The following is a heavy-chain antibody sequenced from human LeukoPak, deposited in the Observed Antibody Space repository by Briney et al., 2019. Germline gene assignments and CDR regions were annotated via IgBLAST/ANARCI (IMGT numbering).Heavy chain of an antibody. V-gene: IGHV4-30-2*01. J-gene: IGHJ4*02. Sequence: SETQSLTCAVSGVSISSGGYSWSWIRQPPGKGLEWIGYIYRSVSTYYNPSLKRRVTISVDRSKNQFSLKLSSVTAADTAVYYCARGIQHFDSWGQGTLVTVSS. CDR3: ARGIQHFDS. CDR2: IYRSVST. CDR1: GVSISSGGYS.